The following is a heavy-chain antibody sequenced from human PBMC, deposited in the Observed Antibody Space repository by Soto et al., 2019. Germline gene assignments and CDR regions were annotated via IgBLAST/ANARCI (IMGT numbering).Heavy chain of an antibody. V-gene: IGHV3-30*18. J-gene: IGHJ4*02. CDR3: AKDNSRYDFWIGYVLDY. Sequence: QVQLVESGGGVVQPGRSLRLSCAASGFTFSSCGVHWVRQAPGKGLEWVAVISYDGSNKYYADSVKGRFTISRDNSKSTLYVQMNSLRPEDTAVYYCAKDNSRYDFWIGYVLDYWGQGTLVTVSS. CDR2: ISYDGSNK. D-gene: IGHD3-3*01. CDR1: GFTFSSCG.